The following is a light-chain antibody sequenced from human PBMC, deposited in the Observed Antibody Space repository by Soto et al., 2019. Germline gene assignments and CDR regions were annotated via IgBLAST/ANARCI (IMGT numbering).Light chain of an antibody. V-gene: IGLV2-23*01. CDR3: CSYAAGSTLV. Sequence: QLVLTQPASVSGSPGQSITISCTGTSSDVGSYNLVSWYQRHPGKAPKLMIYEGSKRPSGVSNRFSGSKSGNTASLTISGLQAEDEADYYCCSYAAGSTLVFGGGTKLTVL. J-gene: IGLJ2*01. CDR2: EGS. CDR1: SSDVGSYNL.